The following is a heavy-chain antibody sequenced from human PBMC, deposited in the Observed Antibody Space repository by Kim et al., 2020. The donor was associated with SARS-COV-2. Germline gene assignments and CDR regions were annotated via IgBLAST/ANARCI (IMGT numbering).Heavy chain of an antibody. CDR1: GDSISTYY. CDR2: IYYSGST. CDR3: ARDVPSTGGLDV. V-gene: IGHV4-59*01. J-gene: IGHJ6*02. Sequence: ETLSLTCTVSGDSISTYYWSWIRQPPGKGLEWIGYIYYSGSTNYNPSLKSRVTISVDTSKNQFSLKLSSVTAADTAVYYCARDVPSTGGLDVWGQGTTVTVSS.